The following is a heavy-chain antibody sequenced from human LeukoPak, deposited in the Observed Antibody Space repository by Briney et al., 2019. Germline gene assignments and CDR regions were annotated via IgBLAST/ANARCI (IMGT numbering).Heavy chain of an antibody. CDR3: ARRGGTALGNYFDY. CDR1: GGSISTSCCY. Sequence: PSETLSLTCTVSGGSISTSCCYWAWIRQPPGRGLEWIGSIYYSGSTYYNPSFKSRVTISVDTSKNQFSLELTSVTAADTAVYFCARRGGTALGNYFDYWGQGTLVTLSS. CDR2: IYYSGST. D-gene: IGHD5-18*01. V-gene: IGHV4-39*01. J-gene: IGHJ4*02.